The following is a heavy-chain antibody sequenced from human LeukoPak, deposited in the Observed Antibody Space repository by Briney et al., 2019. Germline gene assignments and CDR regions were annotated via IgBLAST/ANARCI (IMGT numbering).Heavy chain of an antibody. J-gene: IGHJ4*02. CDR1: GFTFSSYA. Sequence: GSLRLSCAASGFTFSSYAMSWVRQAPGKGLEWVSVISGGGGNTVYADSVKGRFTISRDNSKNTLVLQMNSLRAEDTAVYYCAKDHAFWSGYYFDYWGQGTLVTASS. V-gene: IGHV3-23*01. CDR3: AKDHAFWSGYYFDY. CDR2: ISGGGGNT. D-gene: IGHD3-3*01.